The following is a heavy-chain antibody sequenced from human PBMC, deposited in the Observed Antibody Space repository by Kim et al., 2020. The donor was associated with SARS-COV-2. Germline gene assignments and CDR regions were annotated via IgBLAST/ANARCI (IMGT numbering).Heavy chain of an antibody. CDR3: ARGQPLDY. Sequence: SETLSLTCSVSGGSIRSGGKFWTWLRQHPAKGLEWIGYISYSGNSHYSPALRSRVSISLQTSENQFSLELTSVTAADTAVYYCARGQPLDYWGHGILVTVSS. CDR1: GGSIRSGGKF. J-gene: IGHJ4*01. V-gene: IGHV4-31*03. CDR2: ISYSGNS. D-gene: IGHD2-2*01.